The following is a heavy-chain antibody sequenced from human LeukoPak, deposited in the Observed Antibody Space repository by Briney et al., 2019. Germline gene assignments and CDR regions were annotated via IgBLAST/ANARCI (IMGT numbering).Heavy chain of an antibody. V-gene: IGHV4-59*11. CDR1: GGSIGGHY. Sequence: PSDTLSLTCNVSGGSIGGHYWTWIRQPPGKGLERIGYIYYTGSANYHPSLTSRVTMSVDTSKNQFSLRLNSVTAADTAVYYCARAPSGYSGSESKTSFDFWGQGTLVTVSS. J-gene: IGHJ4*02. D-gene: IGHD5-12*01. CDR2: IYYTGSA. CDR3: ARAPSGYSGSESKTSFDF.